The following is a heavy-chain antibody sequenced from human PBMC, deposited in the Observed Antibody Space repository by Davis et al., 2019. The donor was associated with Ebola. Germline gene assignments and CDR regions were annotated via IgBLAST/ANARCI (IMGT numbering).Heavy chain of an antibody. CDR3: ARGPKWLRGSYYYYYGMDV. D-gene: IGHD5-12*01. J-gene: IGHJ6*02. CDR2: INHSGST. CDR1: GGSFSGYY. Sequence: MPSETLSLTCAVYGGSFSGYYWSWIRQPPGKGLEWIGEINHSGSTNYNPSLKSRVTISVDTSKNQFSLKLSSVTAADTAVYYCARGPKWLRGSYYYYYGMDVWGQGTTATVSS. V-gene: IGHV4-34*01.